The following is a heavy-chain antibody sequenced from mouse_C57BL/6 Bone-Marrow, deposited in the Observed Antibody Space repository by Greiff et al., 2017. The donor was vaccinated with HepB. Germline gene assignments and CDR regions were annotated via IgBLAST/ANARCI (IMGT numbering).Heavy chain of an antibody. D-gene: IGHD2-1*01. V-gene: IGHV14-2*01. CDR2: IDPEDGET. CDR1: GFNIKDYY. CDR3: ARDYGNSYWYFDV. Sequence: EVKLMESGAELVKPGASVKLSCTASGFNIKDYYMHWVKQRTEQGLEWIGRIDPEDGETKYAPKFQGKATITADTSSNTASLQLSSLTSEDTAVYYCARDYGNSYWYFDVWGTGTTVTVSS. J-gene: IGHJ1*03.